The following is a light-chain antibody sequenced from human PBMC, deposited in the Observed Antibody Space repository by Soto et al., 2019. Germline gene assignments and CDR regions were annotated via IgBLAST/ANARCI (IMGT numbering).Light chain of an antibody. CDR1: QSISTW. J-gene: IGKJ2*01. Sequence: DIQMIQSPSTLSASVGDRVTITCRASQSISTWLAWYQQKPGKAPNLLIYDASSLESGVPSRFSGSGSGTEFTLTISSLQPDDFASYYCQHYNSHSFMYTFGQGTKLEIK. CDR2: DAS. V-gene: IGKV1-5*01. CDR3: QHYNSHSFMYT.